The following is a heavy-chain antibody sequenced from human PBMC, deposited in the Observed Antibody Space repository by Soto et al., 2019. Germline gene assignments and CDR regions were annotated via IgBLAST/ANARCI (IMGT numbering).Heavy chain of an antibody. Sequence: ASVKVSCKASGDTFSSYAVIWVRQAPGQGLEWMGWISAYNGNTNYAQKLQGRVTMTTDTSTSTAYMELRSLRSDDTAVYYCARTRVVVPAAMGWFDPWGQGTLVTVSS. CDR2: ISAYNGNT. D-gene: IGHD2-2*01. J-gene: IGHJ5*02. CDR3: ARTRVVVPAAMGWFDP. V-gene: IGHV1-18*01. CDR1: GDTFSSYA.